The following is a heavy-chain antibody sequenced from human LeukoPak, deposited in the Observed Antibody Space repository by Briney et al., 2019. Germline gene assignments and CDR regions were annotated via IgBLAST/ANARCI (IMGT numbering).Heavy chain of an antibody. CDR3: ADGPVIAVAGGDWFDP. CDR1: GFTFSSYA. Sequence: GGSLRLSCAASGFTFSSYAMSWVRQAPGKGLEWVSAISGSGGSTYCADSVKGRFTISRDNSKNTLYLQMNSLRAEDTAVYYCADGPVIAVAGGDWFDPWGQGTLVTVSS. V-gene: IGHV3-23*01. J-gene: IGHJ5*02. D-gene: IGHD6-19*01. CDR2: ISGSGGST.